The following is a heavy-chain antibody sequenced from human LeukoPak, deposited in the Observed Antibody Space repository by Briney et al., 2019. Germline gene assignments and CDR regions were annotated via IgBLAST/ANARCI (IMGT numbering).Heavy chain of an antibody. D-gene: IGHD1-26*01. CDR2: VNPYGGGT. J-gene: IGHJ5*01. V-gene: IGHV1-2*02. CDR3: ARPWEITMSERSYNWFDS. Sequence: GASEKVSCKASGYTFTAYYIHWVRQAPRQGLEWVGRVNPYGGGTNYAHNFQGRGPMIRETSISTAYIELSRLRSDDTAVYFCARPWEITMSERSYNWFDSWGQGTLVTVSS. CDR1: GYTFTAYY.